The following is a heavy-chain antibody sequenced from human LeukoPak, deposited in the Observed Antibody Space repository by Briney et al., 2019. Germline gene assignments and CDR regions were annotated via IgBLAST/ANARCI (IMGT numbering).Heavy chain of an antibody. J-gene: IGHJ4*02. CDR2: ISYDGSNK. CDR3: ARDRDSSGYFDFDY. CDR1: GFTFSSYA. V-gene: IGHV3-30*01. D-gene: IGHD3-22*01. Sequence: PGGSLRLSCAASGFTFSSYAMHWVRQAPGEGLEWVAVISYDGSNKYYADSVKGRFTISRDNSKNTLYLQMNSLRAEDTAVYYCARDRDSSGYFDFDYWGQGTLVTVSS.